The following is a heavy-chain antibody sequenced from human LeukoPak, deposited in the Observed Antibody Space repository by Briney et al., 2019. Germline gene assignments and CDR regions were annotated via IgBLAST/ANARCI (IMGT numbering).Heavy chain of an antibody. Sequence: ASVKVSCKASGYTFTSYSINWVRQAPGQGLEWMGWIDSKTGNPTYAQGFTGRFVFSLDTSVTTAYLQISSLKAEDTAVYYCARDVGYYDSSGYYLGWFDPWGQGTLVTVSS. J-gene: IGHJ5*02. CDR1: GYTFTSYS. CDR2: IDSKTGNP. V-gene: IGHV7-4-1*02. CDR3: ARDVGYYDSSGYYLGWFDP. D-gene: IGHD3-22*01.